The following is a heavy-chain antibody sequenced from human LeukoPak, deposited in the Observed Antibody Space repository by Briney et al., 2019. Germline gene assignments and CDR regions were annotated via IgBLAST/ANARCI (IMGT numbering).Heavy chain of an antibody. Sequence: PGGSLRLSCAASGFSFDYYAMTWVRQAPGKGLEWVADIMQDGSEKSYVDSVKGRFTISRDNAKNSLYLQMNSLRAEDTAVYYCARDMYYYDSSGFHYFDYWGQGALVTVSS. CDR1: GFSFDYYA. CDR2: IMQDGSEK. J-gene: IGHJ4*02. CDR3: ARDMYYYDSSGFHYFDY. V-gene: IGHV3-7*01. D-gene: IGHD3-22*01.